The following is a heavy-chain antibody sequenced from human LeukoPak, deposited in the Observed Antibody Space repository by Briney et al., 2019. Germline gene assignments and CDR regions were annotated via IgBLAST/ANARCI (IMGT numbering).Heavy chain of an antibody. V-gene: IGHV3-21*01. CDR3: ARDPAPTGAFDI. CDR1: EFTFSSYS. Sequence: GGSLRLSCAASEFTFSSYSMNWVRQAPGKGLEWVSSISSSSSYIYYADSVKGRFTISIDNAKNSLYLQMNSLRAEDTAVYYCARDPAPTGAFDIWGQGTMVTVSS. CDR2: ISSSSSYI. D-gene: IGHD3-9*01. J-gene: IGHJ3*02.